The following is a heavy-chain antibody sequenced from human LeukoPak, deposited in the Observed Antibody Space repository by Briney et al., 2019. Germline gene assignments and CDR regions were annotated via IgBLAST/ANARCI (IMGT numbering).Heavy chain of an antibody. Sequence: ASVKVSCKASGYTFTGYYMHWVRQAPGQGLEWMGWINPNSGGTNYAQEFQGRVTMTRDTSISTAYMELSRLRSDDTAAYYCARTSGTVTTSSWYFDLWGRGTLVTVSS. CDR2: INPNSGGT. CDR3: ARTSGTVTTSSWYFDL. J-gene: IGHJ2*01. V-gene: IGHV1-2*02. D-gene: IGHD4-17*01. CDR1: GYTFTGYY.